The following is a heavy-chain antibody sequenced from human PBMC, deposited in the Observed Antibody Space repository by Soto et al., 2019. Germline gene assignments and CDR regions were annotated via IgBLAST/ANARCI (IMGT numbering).Heavy chain of an antibody. J-gene: IGHJ3*01. Sequence: GGSLRLSCAASGFTFSSYGMHWVRQAPGKGLEWVAVISYDGSNKYYADSVKGRFTISRDNSKNTLYLQMNSLRAEDTAVYYCAKAEVESSITMVRGAPPSWDQGTMVTVSS. CDR1: GFTFSSYG. CDR3: AKAEVESSITMVRGAPPS. D-gene: IGHD3-10*01. V-gene: IGHV3-30*18. CDR2: ISYDGSNK.